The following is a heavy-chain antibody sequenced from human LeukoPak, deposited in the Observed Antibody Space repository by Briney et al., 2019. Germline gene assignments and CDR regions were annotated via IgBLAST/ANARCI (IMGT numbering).Heavy chain of an antibody. V-gene: IGHV3-74*01. CDR3: AKDRVIGVTTFDY. Sequence: GGSLRLSCAASGNYWMHWVRQVPGKGLVWVSHINSDGSWTSYADSVKGRFTISKDNAKNTLYLQMNSLRAEDTAVYYCAKDRVIGVTTFDYWGQGTLVTVSS. CDR1: GNYW. D-gene: IGHD2-21*02. J-gene: IGHJ4*02. CDR2: INSDGSWT.